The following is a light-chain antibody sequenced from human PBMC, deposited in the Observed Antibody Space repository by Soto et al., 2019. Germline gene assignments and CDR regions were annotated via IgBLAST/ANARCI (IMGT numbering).Light chain of an antibody. Sequence: QSVLTQPPSASGTPGQRVTISCSGGSSNIGINTVNWYQQLPGTAPKLLMYNNIQRPSGVPDRISGSKSATSASLAISGLQSEDEADYFCATWDDSLNGLVFGGGTKLTVL. CDR3: ATWDDSLNGLV. CDR2: NNI. J-gene: IGLJ2*01. CDR1: SSNIGINT. V-gene: IGLV1-44*01.